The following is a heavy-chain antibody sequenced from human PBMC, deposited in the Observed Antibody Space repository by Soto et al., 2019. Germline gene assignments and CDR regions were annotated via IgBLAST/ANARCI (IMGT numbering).Heavy chain of an antibody. J-gene: IGHJ3*02. CDR3: ARGSGYSSPDLKGAFDI. CDR2: ISAYNGNT. D-gene: IGHD6-19*01. Sequence: ASVKVSCKASGYTFTSYGISWVRQAPGQGLEWMGWISAYNGNTNYAQKLQGRVTMTTDTSTSTAYMELRSLRSDDTAVYYCARGSGYSSPDLKGAFDIGGQGTMVTVSS. CDR1: GYTFTSYG. V-gene: IGHV1-18*01.